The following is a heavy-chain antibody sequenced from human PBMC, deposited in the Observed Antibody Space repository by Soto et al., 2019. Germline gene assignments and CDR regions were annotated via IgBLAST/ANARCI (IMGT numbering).Heavy chain of an antibody. V-gene: IGHV3-23*01. CDR1: GLTFSNYA. Sequence: EVQLLESGGGLVQPGGSLRLSCAASGLTFSNYAMSWVRQAPGKGLEWVSAITGRGAGTYYADSMKGRFTISRDNSKNTLYLQVNSLRAEDTAVYYCAKGCYVGTATPRLDYWGQGTLVTVSS. J-gene: IGHJ4*02. D-gene: IGHD1-26*01. CDR2: ITGRGAGT. CDR3: AKGCYVGTATPRLDY.